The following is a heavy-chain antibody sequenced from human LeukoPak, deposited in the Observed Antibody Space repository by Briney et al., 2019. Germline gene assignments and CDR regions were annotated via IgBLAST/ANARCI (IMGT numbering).Heavy chain of an antibody. D-gene: IGHD5-18*01. J-gene: IGHJ6*03. Sequence: SETLSLTCTVSGGSISSSNYYWGWIRQPPGKGLEWIGSIYYSGSTYYNPSLKSRVTISVDTSKNQFSLKLNSVTAADTALYYCARGRTASGYYYYYMDVWGKGTTVTVS. CDR2: IYYSGST. V-gene: IGHV4-39*07. CDR1: GGSISSSNYY. CDR3: ARGRTASGYYYYYMDV.